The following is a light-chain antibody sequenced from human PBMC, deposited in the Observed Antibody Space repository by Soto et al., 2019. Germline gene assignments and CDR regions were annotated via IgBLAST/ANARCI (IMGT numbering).Light chain of an antibody. CDR2: EDN. CDR1: SGNIASAH. V-gene: IGLV6-57*04. J-gene: IGLJ2*01. CDR3: QPYDGDHVL. Sequence: NFMLTQPHSVSESPGKTVTISCTRSSGNIASAHVLWSQQRPGSAPTTVIYEDNRRPSGVPERFSGSTDTSSNSASLTISGLTPEDEADYYCQPYDGDHVLFGGGTKLTVL.